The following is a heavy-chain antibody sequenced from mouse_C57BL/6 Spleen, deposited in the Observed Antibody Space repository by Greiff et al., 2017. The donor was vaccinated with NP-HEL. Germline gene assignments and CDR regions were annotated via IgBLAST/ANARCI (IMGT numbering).Heavy chain of an antibody. CDR2: IDPSDSET. D-gene: IGHD2-5*01. CDR3: ARDGEYYSNYVWYFNV. CDR1: GYTFTSYW. Sequence: QVQLQQPGAELVRPGSSVKLSCKASGYTFTSYWMHLVKQRPIQGLEWIGNIDPSDSETHYNQKFKDKATLTVDKSSSTAYMQLSSLTSEDSAVYYCARDGEYYSNYVWYFNVWGTGTTVTVSS. J-gene: IGHJ1*03. V-gene: IGHV1-52*01.